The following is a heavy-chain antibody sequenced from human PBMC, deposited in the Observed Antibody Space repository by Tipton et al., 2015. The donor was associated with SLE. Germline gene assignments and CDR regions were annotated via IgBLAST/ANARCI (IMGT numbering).Heavy chain of an antibody. CDR3: ARYSASDGLDV. Sequence: TLSLTCAVSSGSISSDGYSWSWIRQPPGKGLEFIGYIYHSGSAHYNPSLKSRVTISVDKSNNQFSLKLSSVTAADTAVYYCARYSASDGLDVWGQGTTVIVPS. J-gene: IGHJ6*02. V-gene: IGHV4-30-2*01. CDR2: IYHSGSA. D-gene: IGHD1-26*01. CDR1: SGSISSDGYS.